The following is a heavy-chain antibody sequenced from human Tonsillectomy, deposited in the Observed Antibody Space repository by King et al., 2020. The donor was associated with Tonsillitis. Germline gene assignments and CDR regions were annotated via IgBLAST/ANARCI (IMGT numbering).Heavy chain of an antibody. J-gene: IGHJ4*02. V-gene: IGHV3-9*01. D-gene: IGHD1-26*01. Sequence: VQLVESGGGFVQPGRSLRLSCAASGFTFDDYAMHWFRQAPGNGLEWVSGIRCYSGSIGYADSVKCRFTISRDNAKNSLYLQMNSLRAEDTALYYCAKDLTASGSFDYWGQGTLVTVSS. CDR2: IRCYSGSI. CDR3: AKDLTASGSFDY. CDR1: GFTFDDYA.